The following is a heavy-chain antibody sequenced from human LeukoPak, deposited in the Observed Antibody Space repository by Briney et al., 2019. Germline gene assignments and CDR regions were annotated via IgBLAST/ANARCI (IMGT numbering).Heavy chain of an antibody. J-gene: IGHJ3*02. CDR3: AGSWSPYDAFDI. V-gene: IGHV3-21*01. CDR1: GFTFSSYS. D-gene: IGHD6-13*01. CDR2: ISSSSSYI. Sequence: GGSLRLSCAASGFTFSSYSMNWVRQAPGEGLEWVSSISSSSSYIYYADSVKGRFTISRDNAKNSLYLQMNSLRAEDTAVYYCAGSWSPYDAFDIWGQGTMVSVSS.